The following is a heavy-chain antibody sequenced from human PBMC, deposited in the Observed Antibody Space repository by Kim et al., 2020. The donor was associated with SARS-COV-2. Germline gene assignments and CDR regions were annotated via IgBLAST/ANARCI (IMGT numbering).Heavy chain of an antibody. V-gene: IGHV3-21*01. CDR2: ISSSSSYI. D-gene: IGHD6-13*01. CDR1: GFTFSSYS. J-gene: IGHJ6*02. Sequence: GGSLRLSCAASGFTFSSYSMNWVRQAPGKGLEWLSSISSSSSYIYYADSVKGRFTISRDNAKNSLYLQMNSLRAEDTAVYYCARALAMSSSWYGYYYYGMDVWGQGTTVTVSS. CDR3: ARALAMSSSWYGYYYYGMDV.